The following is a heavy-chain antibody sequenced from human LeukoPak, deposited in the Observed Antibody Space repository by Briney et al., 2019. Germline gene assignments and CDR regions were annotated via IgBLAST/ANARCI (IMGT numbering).Heavy chain of an antibody. J-gene: IGHJ6*02. Sequence: SVKVSCKASGGSFSSYAISWVRQAPGQGLEWMGRIIPILGIANYAQKFQGRVTITADKSTSTAYMELSSLRSEDTAVYYCAREVPMVRGVDYYGMDVWGQGTTVTVSS. CDR1: GGSFSSYA. D-gene: IGHD3-10*01. CDR3: AREVPMVRGVDYYGMDV. CDR2: IIPILGIA. V-gene: IGHV1-69*04.